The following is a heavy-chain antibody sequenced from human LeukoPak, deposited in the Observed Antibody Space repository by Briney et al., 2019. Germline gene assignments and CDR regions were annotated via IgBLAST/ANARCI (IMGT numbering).Heavy chain of an antibody. D-gene: IGHD6-13*01. V-gene: IGHV3-30*01. CDR1: GFTFSTYP. CDR2: ISYDGSNK. CDR3: ARAHSSSWYYPGFGMDV. Sequence: PGRSLRLSCAASGFTFSTYPMHWVRQAPGKGLEWVAVISYDGSNKYYADSVKGRFTISRDNSKNTLYLQMNSLRAEDTAVYYCARAHSSSWYYPGFGMDVWGKGTTVTVSS. J-gene: IGHJ6*03.